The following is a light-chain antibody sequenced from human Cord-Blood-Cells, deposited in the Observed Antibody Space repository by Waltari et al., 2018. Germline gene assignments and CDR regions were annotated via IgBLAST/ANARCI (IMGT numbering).Light chain of an antibody. V-gene: IGKV1-27*01. CDR3: QKYNNAPFT. CDR1: QGISKY. Sequence: DIQMTQSPSSLSASVGDRVTITCRPSQGISKYLAWYQQKPGKVPKLLIYAASTLQSGVPSRFSGSGSVTDFTLTISSLQSEDVAAYYCQKYNNAPFTFGPGTKVDIK. J-gene: IGKJ3*01. CDR2: AAS.